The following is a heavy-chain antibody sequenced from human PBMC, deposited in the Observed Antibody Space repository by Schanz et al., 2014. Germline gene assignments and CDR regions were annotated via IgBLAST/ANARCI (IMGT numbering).Heavy chain of an antibody. CDR1: GFTFENYA. Sequence: EVQLVESGGGVVRPGGSLRLSCAASGFTFENYALTWVRQVPGKGLEWLSVISASGGDTYYADSVKGRFTISRDNSKNTLYLQMNSLRAEDTAVYYCARPPHDSSGYYPFDYWGQGTLVTVSS. D-gene: IGHD3-22*01. CDR3: ARPPHDSSGYYPFDY. CDR2: ISASGGDT. J-gene: IGHJ4*02. V-gene: IGHV3-23*04.